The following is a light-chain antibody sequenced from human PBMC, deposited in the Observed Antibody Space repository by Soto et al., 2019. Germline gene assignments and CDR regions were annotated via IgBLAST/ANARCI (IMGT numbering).Light chain of an antibody. Sequence: NFMLTQPHSVSESPGKTVTISCTRSSGSIASDYVHWYQQRLGSAPTTLIYDNNLRPSGVPDRFSGSIDSSSNSASLTISGLKTEDEADYYCQSYDDPKIFGGGTKLTVL. CDR3: QSYDDPKI. CDR2: DNN. V-gene: IGLV6-57*04. J-gene: IGLJ2*01. CDR1: SGSIASDY.